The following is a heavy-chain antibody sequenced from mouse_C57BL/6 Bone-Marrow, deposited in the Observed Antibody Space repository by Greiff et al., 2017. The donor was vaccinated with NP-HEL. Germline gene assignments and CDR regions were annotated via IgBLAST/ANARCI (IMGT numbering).Heavy chain of an antibody. Sequence: VKLQQPGAELVKPGASVKLSCKASGYTFTSYWMQWVKQRPGQGLEWIGEIDPSDSYTNYNQKFKGKATLTVDTSSSTAYMQLSSLTSEDSAVYYCARGGLYDYDWYFDVWGTGTTVTVSS. V-gene: IGHV1-50*01. J-gene: IGHJ1*03. CDR1: GYTFTSYW. D-gene: IGHD2-4*01. CDR2: IDPSDSYT. CDR3: ARGGLYDYDWYFDV.